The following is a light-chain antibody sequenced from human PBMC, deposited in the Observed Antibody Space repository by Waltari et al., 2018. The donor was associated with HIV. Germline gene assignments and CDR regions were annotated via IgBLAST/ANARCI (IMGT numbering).Light chain of an antibody. CDR2: GNT. CDR3: QSYDSSLSGYV. J-gene: IGLJ1*01. Sequence: QSVLTQPPSLSGAPGQRVTLSCTGSRPNIGAGYDVHPYHQLPGTAPKPLIYGNTSRPSGVPDRFSGSKSGTSASLAITGRLVEDEADYYCQSYDSSLSGYVFGTGTKVTVL. V-gene: IGLV1-40*01. CDR1: RPNIGAGYD.